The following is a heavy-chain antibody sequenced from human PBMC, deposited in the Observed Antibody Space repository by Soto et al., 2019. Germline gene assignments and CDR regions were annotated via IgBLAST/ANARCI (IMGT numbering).Heavy chain of an antibody. Sequence: PSETLSLTCTVAGGSISSYYWSWIRQPAGKGLEWIGRIYTSGSTNYNPSLKSRVTMSVDTSKNQFSLKLSSVTAADTAVYYCARDRYYDFWSGYYQPHNWFDPWGQGTLVTVSS. D-gene: IGHD3-3*01. CDR3: ARDRYYDFWSGYYQPHNWFDP. CDR2: IYTSGST. V-gene: IGHV4-4*07. CDR1: GGSISSYY. J-gene: IGHJ5*02.